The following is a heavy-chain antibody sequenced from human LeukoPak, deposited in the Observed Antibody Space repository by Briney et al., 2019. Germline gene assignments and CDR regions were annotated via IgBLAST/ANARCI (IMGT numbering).Heavy chain of an antibody. J-gene: IGHJ5*02. CDR1: GFTFSSYA. CDR2: ISYDGSNK. D-gene: IGHD7-27*01. CDR3: ARGGVITGDQDFDP. Sequence: PGRSLRLSCAASGFTFSSYAMHWVRQAPGKGLEWVAVISYDGSNKYYVDSVKGRFTISRDNSKNTLYLQMNSLRAEDTAVYYCARGGVITGDQDFDPWGQGTLVTVSS. V-gene: IGHV3-30-3*01.